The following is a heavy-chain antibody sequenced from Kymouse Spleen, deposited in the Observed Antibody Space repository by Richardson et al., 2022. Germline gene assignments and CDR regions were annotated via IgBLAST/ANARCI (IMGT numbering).Heavy chain of an antibody. CDR1: GFTFSSYD. CDR3: ARGSSSSDYYYGMDV. Sequence: EVQLVESGGGLVQPGGSLRLSCAASGFTFSSYDMHWVRQATGKGLEWVSAIGTAGDTYYPGSVKGRFTISRENAKNSLYLQMNSLRAGDTAVYYCARGSSSSDYYYGMDVWGQGTTVTVSS. J-gene: IGHJ6*02. D-gene: IGHD6-6*01. V-gene: IGHV3-13*01. CDR2: IGTAGDT.